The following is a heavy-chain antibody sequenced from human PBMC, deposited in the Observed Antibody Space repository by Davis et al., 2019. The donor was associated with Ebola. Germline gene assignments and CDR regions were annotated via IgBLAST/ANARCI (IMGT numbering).Heavy chain of an antibody. V-gene: IGHV3-21*01. CDR2: ISSSSSYI. CDR1: GFIFSSYS. CDR3: ARGHGSSPDNWFDP. Sequence: PGGSLRLSCAASGFIFSSYSMNWVRQAPGKGLEWVSSISSSSSYIYYADSVKGRFSISRDNAKNSLYLQMNSLRAEDTAVYYCARGHGSSPDNWFDPWGQGTLVTVSS. J-gene: IGHJ5*02. D-gene: IGHD1-26*01.